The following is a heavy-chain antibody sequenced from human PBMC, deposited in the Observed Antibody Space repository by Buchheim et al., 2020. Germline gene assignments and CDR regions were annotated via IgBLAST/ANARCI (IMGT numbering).Heavy chain of an antibody. J-gene: IGHJ6*02. Sequence: EVQLLESGGGLVQPGGSLRLSCAASGFTFSSYAMSWVRQAPGKGLEWVSAISGSGGSTYYADSVKGRFTISRDNSKNTRYLQMNSLRAEDTAVYYCAKGLLEGYYDSSGYLYYYYYGMDVWGQGTT. CDR1: GFTFSSYA. V-gene: IGHV3-23*01. CDR3: AKGLLEGYYDSSGYLYYYYYGMDV. CDR2: ISGSGGST. D-gene: IGHD3-22*01.